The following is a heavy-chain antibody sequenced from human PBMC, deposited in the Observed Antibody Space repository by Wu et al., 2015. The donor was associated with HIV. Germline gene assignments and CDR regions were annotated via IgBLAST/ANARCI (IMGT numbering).Heavy chain of an antibody. CDR1: GYSFTNFG. J-gene: IGHJ4*02. CDR2: IQPNSGGT. D-gene: IGHD5-24*01. CDR3: AERLRE. Sequence: QVHLLQSGPAVKNPGTSVKVSCKASGYSFTNFGISWVRQAPGQGLEWMGWIQPNSGGTRYAQTFRDRLTMTRDLSISTIYMELSRLKFDDTAVYYCAERLREWGQGSLIAVSS. V-gene: IGHV1-2*02.